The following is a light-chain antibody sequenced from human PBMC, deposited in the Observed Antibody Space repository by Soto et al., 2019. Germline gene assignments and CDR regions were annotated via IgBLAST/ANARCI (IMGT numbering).Light chain of an antibody. CDR2: ENN. J-gene: IGLJ2*01. CDR1: SSNIANNY. Sequence: QSVLTQPPSVSAAPGQEVTISCSGSSSNIANNYVSWYQQLPGTAPKLLIYENNKRPSGIPDRFSGSKSGTSATLGITGLQTGDEADYYCGTWDSSLSAHVVFGGGTKVTVL. V-gene: IGLV1-51*02. CDR3: GTWDSSLSAHVV.